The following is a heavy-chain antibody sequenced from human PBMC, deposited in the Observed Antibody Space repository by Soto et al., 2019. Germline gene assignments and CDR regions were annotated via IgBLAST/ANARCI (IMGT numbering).Heavy chain of an antibody. J-gene: IGHJ4*02. CDR1: GGTFSSYA. V-gene: IGHV1-69*13. CDR2: IIPIFGTA. D-gene: IGHD3-10*01. Sequence: SVKVSCKASGGTFSSYAISWVRQAPGQGLEWMGGIIPIFGTANYAQKFQGRVTITADESTSTAYMELSSLRSEDTAVYYCARGLNYYATSHYFDYWGQGTLVTVSS. CDR3: ARGLNYYATSHYFDY.